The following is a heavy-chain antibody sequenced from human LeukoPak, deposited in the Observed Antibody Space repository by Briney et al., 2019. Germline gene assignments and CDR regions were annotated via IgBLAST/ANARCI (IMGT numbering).Heavy chain of an antibody. D-gene: IGHD2-15*01. CDR2: ISSSSSYI. J-gene: IGHJ3*02. Sequence: GGSLRLSCAASGFTFSSFSMNWVRQAPGKGLEWVSSISSSSSYIYYADSLKGRFTISRDNAKNSLYLQMNSLRAEDTAVYYCARGYSAIVEPDDAFDIWGQGTMVTVSS. CDR3: ARGYSAIVEPDDAFDI. CDR1: GFTFSSFS. V-gene: IGHV3-21*01.